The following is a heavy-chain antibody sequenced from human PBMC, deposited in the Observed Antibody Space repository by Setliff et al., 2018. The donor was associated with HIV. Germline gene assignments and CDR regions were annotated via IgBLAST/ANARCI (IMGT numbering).Heavy chain of an antibody. Sequence: ETLSLTCTVSGGSISGHSWSWIRQPPGRGLEWIGYIYSSGSTNFNPPLQSRVTISVDTSKNQFSLKLSSVTAADTAVYYCARHSGVASPNWFDPWGQGTLVTVSS. J-gene: IGHJ5*02. CDR1: GGSISGHS. V-gene: IGHV4-4*09. CDR3: ARHSGVASPNWFDP. D-gene: IGHD3-10*01. CDR2: IYSSGST.